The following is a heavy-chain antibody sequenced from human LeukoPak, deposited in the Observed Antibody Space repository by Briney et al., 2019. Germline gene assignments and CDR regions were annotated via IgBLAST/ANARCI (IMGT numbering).Heavy chain of an antibody. CDR3: ARDAYYYDSSGYYASDY. CDR2: IYTSGST. J-gene: IGHJ4*02. D-gene: IGHD3-22*01. V-gene: IGHV4-4*07. CDR1: GGSISSYY. Sequence: SETLSLTCTVSGGSISSYYWSWIRQPAGKGLEWIGRIYTSGSTNYNPSLKSRVTMSVDTSKNQFSLKLSSVTAADTAVYYCARDAYYYDSSGYYASDYWGQGTLVTVSS.